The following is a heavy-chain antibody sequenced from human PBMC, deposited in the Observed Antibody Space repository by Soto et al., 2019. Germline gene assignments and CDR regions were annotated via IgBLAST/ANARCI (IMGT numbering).Heavy chain of an antibody. CDR3: TRFTFGDLFFPSFDY. Sequence: EVQLVESGGGLVKPGRSLRLSCTASGFTFGDYAMSWFRQAPGKGLGWVGFIRNKGYAGPIEYAASVKGRFTISRDDSTRIANLQMDSLKTEDTAMYYCTRFTFGDLFFPSFDYWGQGTLVTVSS. D-gene: IGHD3-10*01. CDR2: IRNKGYAGPI. CDR1: GFTFGDYA. V-gene: IGHV3-49*05. J-gene: IGHJ4*02.